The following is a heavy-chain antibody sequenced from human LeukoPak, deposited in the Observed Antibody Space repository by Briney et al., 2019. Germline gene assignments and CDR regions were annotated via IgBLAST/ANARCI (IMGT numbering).Heavy chain of an antibody. CDR1: GYTFTGYY. CDR3: ARDPIVAAGYYYGMDV. CDR2: INPNSGDT. J-gene: IGHJ6*02. Sequence: ASVKVSCKASGYTFTGYYMHWVRQAPGQGLEWMGWINPNSGDTKSAQKFQGGVTMTRDTSISTGYMELSRLRSDDTAVYYCARDPIVAAGYYYGMDVWGQGTTVTVSS. V-gene: IGHV1-2*02. D-gene: IGHD6-13*01.